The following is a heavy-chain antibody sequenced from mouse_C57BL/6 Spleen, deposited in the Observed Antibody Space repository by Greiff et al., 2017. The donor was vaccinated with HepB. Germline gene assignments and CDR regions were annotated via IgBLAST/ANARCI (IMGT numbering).Heavy chain of an antibody. Sequence: VKLQESGPGLVQPSQSLSITCTVSGFSFTSYGVHWVRQSPGKGLEWLGVIWSGGSTDYNAAFISRLSISKDNSKSQVFFKMNSLQADDTAIYYCARSGFITTVVAPDYWGQGTTLTVSS. V-gene: IGHV2-2*01. J-gene: IGHJ2*01. CDR3: ARSGFITTVVAPDY. CDR2: IWSGGST. D-gene: IGHD1-1*01. CDR1: GFSFTSYG.